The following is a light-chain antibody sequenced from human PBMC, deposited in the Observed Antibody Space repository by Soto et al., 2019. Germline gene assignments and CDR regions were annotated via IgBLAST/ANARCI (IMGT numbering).Light chain of an antibody. CDR2: AAS. J-gene: IGKJ2*01. V-gene: IGKV1-39*01. CDR1: QSISSN. CDR3: QQSYSIPYT. Sequence: DIQMTQSASSLSASVGDRVTITCRASQSISSNLNWHQQKPGKAPKVLIYAASSLQSGVPSRFSGSGSGTDFTLTISSLQPEDFATYYCQQSYSIPYTFGQGTKVDIK.